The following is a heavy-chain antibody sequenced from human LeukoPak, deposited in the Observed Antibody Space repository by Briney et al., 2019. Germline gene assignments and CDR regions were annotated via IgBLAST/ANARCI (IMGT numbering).Heavy chain of an antibody. CDR1: GFTFSSYA. J-gene: IGHJ4*02. Sequence: GGSLRLSCAASGFTFSSYAMHWVRQAPGKGLEWVAVISYDGSNKYYADSVKGRFTISRDNSKNTLYLQMNSLRAEDTAVYYCARDSSSWDRFDYWGQGTLVTVSS. D-gene: IGHD6-13*01. CDR2: ISYDGSNK. V-gene: IGHV3-30*04. CDR3: ARDSSSWDRFDY.